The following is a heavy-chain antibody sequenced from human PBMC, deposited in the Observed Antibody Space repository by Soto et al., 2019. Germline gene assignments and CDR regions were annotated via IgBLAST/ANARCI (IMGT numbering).Heavy chain of an antibody. J-gene: IGHJ4*02. CDR2: ISYDGSNK. Sequence: QVQLLESGGGVVQPGRSLRLSCAASGFTFSSYGMHWVRQAPGKGLEWVAVISYDGSNKYYADSVKGRFTISRDNSKNTLDLQMNSMRAKDTAVYYCASLITTYDSTHYFDYWGQGTLVTVSS. CDR3: ASLITTYDSTHYFDY. V-gene: IGHV3-30*03. CDR1: GFTFSSYG. D-gene: IGHD3-3*01.